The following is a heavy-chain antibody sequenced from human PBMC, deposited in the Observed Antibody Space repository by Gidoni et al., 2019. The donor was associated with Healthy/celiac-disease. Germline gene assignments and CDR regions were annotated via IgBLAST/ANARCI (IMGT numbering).Heavy chain of an antibody. D-gene: IGHD3-22*01. V-gene: IGHV4-59*01. CDR1: GGSISSYY. CDR2: MYYSGST. Sequence: VQLQASGPVLVMPSETLYITCTVSGGSISSYYWSWIRQPPGKGLEWIGYMYYSGSTNYNPAHKSRVTITVDTSKNQFSLKLSSVTAADTAVYYGASDGGYYYDSSEDWYFDLWGRGTLVTVSS. J-gene: IGHJ2*01. CDR3: ASDGGYYYDSSEDWYFDL.